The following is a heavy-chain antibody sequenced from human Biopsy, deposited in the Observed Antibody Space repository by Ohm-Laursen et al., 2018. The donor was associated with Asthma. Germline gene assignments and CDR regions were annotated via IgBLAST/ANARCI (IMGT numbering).Heavy chain of an antibody. J-gene: IGHJ4*02. CDR3: AKDFRGIAVAGDRGFDY. CDR2: ITGGGGTT. CDR1: GFTFSSSA. V-gene: IGHV3-23*01. D-gene: IGHD6-19*01. Sequence: LSLTCAASGFTFSSSAMSWVRQAPGKGLERVSAITGGGGTTYYADSVRGRFTISRDNSKSTLFLQMDSLSAEDTAVYYCAKDFRGIAVAGDRGFDYWGQGTLVTVSS.